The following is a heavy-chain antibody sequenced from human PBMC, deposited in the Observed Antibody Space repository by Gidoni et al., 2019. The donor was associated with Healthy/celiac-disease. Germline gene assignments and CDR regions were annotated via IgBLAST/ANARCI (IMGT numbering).Heavy chain of an antibody. CDR3: AKDRGYSDGYWFDP. V-gene: IGHV3-9*01. CDR2: ISWNSGSI. Sequence: EVQLVQSGGGLLQPGRSLRLPCPASGFPFDDYAMHWGRPAPGKGLEWVSGISWNSGSIGYADSVKGRVTISRDNAKNSLYLQMNSLRAEDTALYYCAKDRGYSDGYWFDPWGQGTLVTVSS. J-gene: IGHJ5*02. CDR1: GFPFDDYA. D-gene: IGHD5-18*01.